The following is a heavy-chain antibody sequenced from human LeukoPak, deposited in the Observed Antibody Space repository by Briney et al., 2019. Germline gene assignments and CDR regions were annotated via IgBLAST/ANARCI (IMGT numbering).Heavy chain of an antibody. Sequence: HGESLKISCKGSGYSFTSYWIGWVRQMPGKGLEWMGIIYPGDSDTRYSPSFQGQVTISADKSISTAYLQWSSLKASDTAMYYCARRAGGYCSGGRCYYFDYWGQGTLVTVSS. CDR2: IYPGDSDT. CDR1: GYSFTSYW. CDR3: ARRAGGYCSGGRCYYFDY. D-gene: IGHD2-15*01. V-gene: IGHV5-51*01. J-gene: IGHJ4*02.